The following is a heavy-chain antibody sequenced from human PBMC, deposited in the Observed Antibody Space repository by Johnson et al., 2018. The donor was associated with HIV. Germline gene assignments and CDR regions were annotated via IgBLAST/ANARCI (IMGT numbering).Heavy chain of an antibody. Sequence: VQLVESGGGLVQPGGSLRLSCAASGFTFSSYAMSWVRQAPGKGLEWVSYISSGGRTIYYADSVKGRFTISRDNAKNSLYLQMNSLRVEDTAVYYCARVLGDYAYHIWGQGTMVTVSS. D-gene: IGHD4-17*01. J-gene: IGHJ3*02. CDR3: ARVLGDYAYHI. V-gene: IGHV3-48*04. CDR2: ISSGGRTI. CDR1: GFTFSSYA.